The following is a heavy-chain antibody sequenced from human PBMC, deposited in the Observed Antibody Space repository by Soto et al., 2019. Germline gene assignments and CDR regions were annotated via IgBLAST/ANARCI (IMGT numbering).Heavy chain of an antibody. CDR3: ATSYDSGFDP. Sequence: ASVKVSCKASGYSFSTYDISWLRQAPGQGPEWMGRISPKNGNTNYAQNFQDRVTMTADTSSSTAYMELRGLRSDDTAKYYCATSYDSGFDPWGQGTLVSVSS. J-gene: IGHJ5*02. CDR1: GYSFSTYD. D-gene: IGHD3-3*01. V-gene: IGHV1-18*04. CDR2: ISPKNGNT.